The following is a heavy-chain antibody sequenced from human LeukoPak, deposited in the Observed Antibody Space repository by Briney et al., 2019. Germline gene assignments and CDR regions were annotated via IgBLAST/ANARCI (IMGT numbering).Heavy chain of an antibody. CDR1: GFTFSSYW. V-gene: IGHV3-7*01. Sequence: GGSLRLSCAASGFTFSSYWMSWVRQAPGKGLEWVANIKQDGSEKYYVDSVKGRFTISRDNAKNSLYLQMNSLRAEDTAVYYCARDHPSIVVVVAALVDDAFDIWGQGTMVTVSS. D-gene: IGHD2-15*01. CDR2: IKQDGSEK. CDR3: ARDHPSIVVVVAALVDDAFDI. J-gene: IGHJ3*02.